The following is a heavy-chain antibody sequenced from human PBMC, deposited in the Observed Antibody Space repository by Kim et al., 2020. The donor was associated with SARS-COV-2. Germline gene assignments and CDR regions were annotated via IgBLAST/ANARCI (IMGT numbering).Heavy chain of an antibody. D-gene: IGHD6-19*01. Sequence: ASVKVSCKASGYTFTSYDINWVRQATGQGLEWMGWMNPNSGNTGYAQKFQGRVTMTRNTSISTAYMELSSLRSEDTAVYYCATDFGEVPSSGWLWNWLDPWGQGTLVTVSS. CDR2: MNPNSGNT. CDR1: GYTFTSYD. V-gene: IGHV1-8*01. J-gene: IGHJ5*02. CDR3: ATDFGEVPSSGWLWNWLDP.